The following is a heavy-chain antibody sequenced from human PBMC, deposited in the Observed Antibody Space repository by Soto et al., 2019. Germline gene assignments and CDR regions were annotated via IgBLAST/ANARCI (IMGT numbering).Heavy chain of an antibody. V-gene: IGHV1-69*02. Sequence: QVQLVQSGAEVKKPGSSVKVSCKASGGTFSSYTISWVRQAPGQGLEWMGRIIPILGIANYAQKFQGRVTITADKSTSTAYMELSSLRSEDTAVYSCARGSRGTSLVDYWGQGTLVTVSS. J-gene: IGHJ4*02. D-gene: IGHD1-1*01. CDR1: GGTFSSYT. CDR2: IIPILGIA. CDR3: ARGSRGTSLVDY.